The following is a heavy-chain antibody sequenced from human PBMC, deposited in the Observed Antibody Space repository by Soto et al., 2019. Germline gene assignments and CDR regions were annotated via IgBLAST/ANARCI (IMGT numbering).Heavy chain of an antibody. CDR2: ISGRGSST. CDR3: AKDSHYFGSGSLDY. V-gene: IGHV3-23*01. J-gene: IGHJ4*02. Sequence: EVQLLESGGGLTQPGGSLRLSCAASGFTFSSSAMNWVRQAPGKGLVWLASISGRGSSTFYAGSVKGRFTISRDNSNNTLYLQMNSLRAEDTAVYYCAKDSHYFGSGSLDYWGQGTLVTVSS. CDR1: GFTFSSSA. D-gene: IGHD3-10*01.